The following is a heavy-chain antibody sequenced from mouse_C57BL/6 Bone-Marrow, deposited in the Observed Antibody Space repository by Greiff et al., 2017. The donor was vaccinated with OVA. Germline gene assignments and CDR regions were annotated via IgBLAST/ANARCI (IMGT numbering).Heavy chain of an antibody. CDR3: ARSYYDYGGLAY. CDR1: GYTFTSYW. CDR2: IHPNSGST. D-gene: IGHD2-4*01. J-gene: IGHJ3*01. Sequence: VKLKQPGAELVKPGASVKLSCKASGYTFTSYWMHWVKQRPGQGLEWIGMIHPNSGSTNYNEKFKSKATLTVDKSSSTAYMQLSSLTSEDSAVYYCARSYYDYGGLAYWGQGTLVTVSA. V-gene: IGHV1-64*01.